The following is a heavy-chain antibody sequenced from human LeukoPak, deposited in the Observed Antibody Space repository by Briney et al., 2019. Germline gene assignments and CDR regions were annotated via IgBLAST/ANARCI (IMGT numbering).Heavy chain of an antibody. D-gene: IGHD3-22*01. CDR2: IYHSGST. Sequence: PSQTLSLTCVVSGGSISSGDYPWSWIRQPPGKGLEWIRYIYHSGSTYYNPSLKSRVTISLDRSKNQFSLNLSSVTAADTAVYYCARGDGRYFDSSGYPFDYWGQGTLVTVSS. CDR1: GGSISSGDYP. J-gene: IGHJ4*02. CDR3: ARGDGRYFDSSGYPFDY. V-gene: IGHV4-30-2*01.